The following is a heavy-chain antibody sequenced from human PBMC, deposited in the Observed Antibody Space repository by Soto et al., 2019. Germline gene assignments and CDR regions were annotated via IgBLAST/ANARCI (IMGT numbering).Heavy chain of an antibody. CDR1: GDSVSSNSAA. CDR3: ARDRGYYYPFDP. D-gene: IGHD3-22*01. J-gene: IGHJ5*02. Sequence: PSQTLSLTCAISGDSVSSNSAAWNWIRQSPSRGLEWLGRTYYRLEWYSEYAVSVKSRIIINPDTSKNQFSLQLNSVTPDDTAVYYCARDRGYYYPFDPWGQGTLVTVSS. CDR2: TYYRLEWYS. V-gene: IGHV6-1*01.